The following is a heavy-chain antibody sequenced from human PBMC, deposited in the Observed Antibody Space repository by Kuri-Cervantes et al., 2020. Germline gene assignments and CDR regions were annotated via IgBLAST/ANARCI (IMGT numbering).Heavy chain of an antibody. V-gene: IGHV1-69*05. Sequence: SVKVSCKASGGTFSSYAISWVRQAPGQGLEWMGGIIPIFGTANYAQKFQGRVTMTRDTSISTAYMELSRLRSDDTAVYYCARGPIWFGEDGMDVWGQGTTVTVSS. J-gene: IGHJ6*02. CDR1: GGTFSSYA. D-gene: IGHD3-10*01. CDR2: IIPIFGTA. CDR3: ARGPIWFGEDGMDV.